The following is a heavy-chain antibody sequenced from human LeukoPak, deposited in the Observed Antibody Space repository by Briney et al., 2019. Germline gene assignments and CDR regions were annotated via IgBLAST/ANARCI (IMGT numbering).Heavy chain of an antibody. CDR2: IIPIFGTA. Sequence: SVKVSCKASGGTFSSYAISWVRQAPGQGLEWMGGIIPIFGTANYAQKFQGRVTITTDESTSTAYMELSSLRSEDTAVYYCARQEARYSYGLFFDYWGQGTLVTVSS. V-gene: IGHV1-69*05. J-gene: IGHJ4*02. CDR1: GGTFSSYA. CDR3: ARQEARYSYGLFFDY. D-gene: IGHD5-18*01.